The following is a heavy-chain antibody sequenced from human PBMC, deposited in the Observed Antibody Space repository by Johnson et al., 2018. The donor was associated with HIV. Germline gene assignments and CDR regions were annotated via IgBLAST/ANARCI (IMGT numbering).Heavy chain of an antibody. J-gene: IGHJ3*02. Sequence: QVQLVESGGGVVQPGRSLRLSCAASGFTFSDYYMSWIRQTPGKGLEWVSAISGSGGSTYYADSVKGRFTISRDNAKNSLYLQMNSLRGEDTAVYYCARDPLAYDDFWSGSLHAFDSWGQGTKVTVSS. CDR3: ARDPLAYDDFWSGSLHAFDS. CDR1: GFTFSDYY. D-gene: IGHD3-3*01. V-gene: IGHV3-11*04. CDR2: ISGSGGST.